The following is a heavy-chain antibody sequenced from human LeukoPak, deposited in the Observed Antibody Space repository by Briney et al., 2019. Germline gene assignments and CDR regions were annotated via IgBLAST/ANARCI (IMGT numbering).Heavy chain of an antibody. Sequence: SVKVSCKASGGTFSSYAISWVRQAPGQGLEWMGGIIPIFGTANYAQKFQGRVTITTDESTSTAYMELSSLRSEDTAVYYCAADPTYYYDSSGYQYALWGRGTLVTVSS. CDR1: GGTFSSYA. J-gene: IGHJ2*01. D-gene: IGHD3-22*01. CDR2: IIPIFGTA. CDR3: AADPTYYYDSSGYQYAL. V-gene: IGHV1-69*05.